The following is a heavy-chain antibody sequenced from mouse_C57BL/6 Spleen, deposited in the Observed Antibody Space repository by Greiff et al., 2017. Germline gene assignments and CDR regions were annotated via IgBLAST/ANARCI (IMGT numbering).Heavy chain of an antibody. CDR3: ARTGLYAMDY. CDR2: IYPGDGDT. V-gene: IGHV1-80*01. CDR1: GYAFSSYW. Sequence: VHLVESGAELVKPGASVKISCKASGYAFSSYWMNWVKQRPGKGLEWIGQIYPGDGDTNYNGKFKGKATLTADKSSSTAYMQLSSLTSEDSAVYFCARTGLYAMDYWGQGTSVTVSS. D-gene: IGHD4-1*01. J-gene: IGHJ4*01.